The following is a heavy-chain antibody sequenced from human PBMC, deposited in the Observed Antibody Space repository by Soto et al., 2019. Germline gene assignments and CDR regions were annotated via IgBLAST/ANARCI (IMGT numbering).Heavy chain of an antibody. V-gene: IGHV3-30*03. D-gene: IGHD5-18*01. CDR1: RFTFTSYG. CDR3: VSDRGYGHASVPYS. Sequence: QAHLVESGGSVVQPGRSLRLSCAASRFTFTSYGMYWVRQAPGTRLEWVAVISYDGGLQHYADSVKGRFTISRDNSKNMVLLQMNSLRAEDTAVYYCVSDRGYGHASVPYSWGQGTLVSVSS. CDR2: ISYDGGLQ. J-gene: IGHJ4*02.